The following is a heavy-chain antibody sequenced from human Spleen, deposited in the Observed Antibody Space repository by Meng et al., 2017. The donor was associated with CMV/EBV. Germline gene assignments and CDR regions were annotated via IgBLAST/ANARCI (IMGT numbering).Heavy chain of an antibody. D-gene: IGHD6-19*01. CDR2: ISSSSSYI. J-gene: IGHJ6*02. Sequence: SCAASGFTFSSYSMNWVRQAPGKGLEWVSSISSSSSYIYYADSVKGRFTISRDNAKKSLFLQMNSLRAVDTAVYYCARERMWGGLERSGWYYYGLDVWGQGTTVTVSS. CDR1: GFTFSSYS. CDR3: ARERMWGGLERSGWYYYGLDV. V-gene: IGHV3-21*04.